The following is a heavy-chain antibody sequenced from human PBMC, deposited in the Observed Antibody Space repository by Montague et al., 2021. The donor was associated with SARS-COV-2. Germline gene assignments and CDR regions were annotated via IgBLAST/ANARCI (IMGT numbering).Heavy chain of an antibody. D-gene: IGHD4-11*01. V-gene: IGHV4-31*03. CDR3: ASDGYSNSGFDS. Sequence: TLSLTCTVSGGSISSGGYYWSWIRQHPGKGREWIVYLYYSGNTYYNPSLRIRVTILVDMSKNQFSLKVSSVTAADSALYYCASDGYSNSGFDSWGQGTLVTVSS. J-gene: IGHJ5*01. CDR1: GGSISSGGYY. CDR2: LYYSGNT.